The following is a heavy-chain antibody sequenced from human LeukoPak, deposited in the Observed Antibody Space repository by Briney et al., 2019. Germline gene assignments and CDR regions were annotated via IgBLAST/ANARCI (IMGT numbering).Heavy chain of an antibody. D-gene: IGHD4-23*01. CDR3: ARPYLRGTVVNNWFDP. CDR2: IYTSGST. CDR1: GGSISNFY. V-gene: IGHV4-4*07. J-gene: IGHJ5*02. Sequence: SETLSLTCTVSGGSISNFYWSWIRQPAGKGLEWIGRIYTSGSTNYNPSLKSRVTMSVDKSKNQFSLKLSSVTAADTAVYYCARPYLRGTVVNNWFDPWGQGTLVTVSS.